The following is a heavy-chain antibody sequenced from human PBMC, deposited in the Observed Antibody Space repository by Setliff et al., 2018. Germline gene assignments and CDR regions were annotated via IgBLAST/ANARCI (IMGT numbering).Heavy chain of an antibody. CDR2: ISLYDGHT. V-gene: IGHV1-18*01. CDR1: GGTFSSYV. J-gene: IGHJ1*01. D-gene: IGHD5-12*01. CDR3: ARGNPAERYEY. Sequence: WASVKVSCKASGGTFSSYVISWVREAPGQGLEWMGFISLYDGHTNYAQNFQGRLTVTTDTSTSTAYMELSSLRFDDTAVYYCARGNPAERYEYWGQGTLVTVSS.